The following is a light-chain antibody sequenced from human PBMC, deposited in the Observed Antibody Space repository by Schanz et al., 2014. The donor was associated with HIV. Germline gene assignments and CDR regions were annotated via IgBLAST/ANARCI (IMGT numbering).Light chain of an antibody. CDR3: CSYAGNNNLGV. Sequence: QSVLTQSASVSGSPGQSITISCTGTISDVGSYNLVSWYQQHPGKAPKLIIYEGSKRPLGVSNRFSGSKSGNTASLTISGLQAEDEADYYCCSYAGNNNLGVFGTGTKLTVL. CDR1: ISDVGSYNL. CDR2: EGS. J-gene: IGLJ1*01. V-gene: IGLV2-23*01.